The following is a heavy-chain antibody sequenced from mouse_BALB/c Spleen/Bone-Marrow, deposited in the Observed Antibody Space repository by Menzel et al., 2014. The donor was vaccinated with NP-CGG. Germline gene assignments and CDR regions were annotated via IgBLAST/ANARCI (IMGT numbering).Heavy chain of an antibody. CDR1: GFDFSRYW. CDR3: ARPDYYGYLNY. CDR2: INPDSRTT. V-gene: IGHV4-1*02. D-gene: IGHD1-1*01. J-gene: IGHJ2*01. Sequence: EVNVVESGGGLVQPGGSLKLSCAASGFDFSRYWMSWVRQAPGKGLEWIGEINPDSRTTNYSPSLKDKFIISRDNAKNTLYLRLNKVRSEDTALYYCARPDYYGYLNYWGQGTTLTVSS.